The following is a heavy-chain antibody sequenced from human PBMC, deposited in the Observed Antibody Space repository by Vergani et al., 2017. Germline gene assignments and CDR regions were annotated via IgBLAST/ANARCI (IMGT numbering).Heavy chain of an antibody. CDR2: ISWNSGSI. CDR3: ARAEQHPLDAFDI. V-gene: IGHV3-9*01. Sequence: EVQLVESGGGLVQPGRSLRLSCAASGFTFDDYAMHWVRQAPGKGLEWVSGISWNSGSIGYADSVKGRFTISRDNAKNSRYLQMNSLRAEDTALYYCARAEQHPLDAFDIWGQGTMVTVSS. CDR1: GFTFDDYA. D-gene: IGHD6-13*01. J-gene: IGHJ3*02.